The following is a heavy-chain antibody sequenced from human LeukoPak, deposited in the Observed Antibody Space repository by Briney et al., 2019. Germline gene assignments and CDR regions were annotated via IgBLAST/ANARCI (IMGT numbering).Heavy chain of an antibody. CDR2: IYYSGTT. CDR3: ARSRDGNNVDT. J-gene: IGHJ5*02. D-gene: IGHD5-24*01. Sequence: SETLSLTCTVSGGSISSYYWSWLRQPPGKGLEWIGHIYYSGTTNYNPSLKSRVTISVDTSKTQFSLKLTSVTAADTAVFYCARSRDGNNVDTWGQGTLVTVSS. CDR1: GGSISSYY. V-gene: IGHV4-59*01.